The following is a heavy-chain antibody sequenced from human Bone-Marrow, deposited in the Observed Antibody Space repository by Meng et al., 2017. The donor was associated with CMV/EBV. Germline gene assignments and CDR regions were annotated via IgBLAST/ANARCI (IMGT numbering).Heavy chain of an antibody. V-gene: IGHV1-69*05. Sequence: SVKVSCKTSGGTFSSYAISWVRQAPGRGLEWMGGIIPSFGTANNAQKFQDRVTITTDESRSTVYMELSSLGYEDTAVYYCARMGYYDFWSGFYGMDVWGQGTTVTVSS. CDR3: ARMGYYDFWSGFYGMDV. J-gene: IGHJ6*02. CDR2: IIPSFGTA. CDR1: GGTFSSYA. D-gene: IGHD3-3*01.